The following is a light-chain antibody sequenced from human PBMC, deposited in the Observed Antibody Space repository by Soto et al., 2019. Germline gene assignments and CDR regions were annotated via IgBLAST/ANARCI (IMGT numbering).Light chain of an antibody. CDR3: QVWDSNVV. V-gene: IGLV3-21*01. CDR1: NIGSES. J-gene: IGLJ2*01. CDR2: YDS. Sequence: SYELTQSPSVSVAPGKTARITCGGNNIGSESVHWYQQKSGQAPVMVISYDSDRPSGIPERFSGSNSGNTATLTISRVEAGDEADYYCQVWDSNVVFGGGTKLTVL.